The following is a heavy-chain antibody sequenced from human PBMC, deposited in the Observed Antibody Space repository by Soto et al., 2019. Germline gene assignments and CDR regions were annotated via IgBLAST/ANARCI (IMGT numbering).Heavy chain of an antibody. CDR2: IYPGDSDT. J-gene: IGHJ3*02. CDR1: GYSFTSYW. CDR3: ARLVGYCSSTSCEKDAFDI. Sequence: GESLKISCKGSGYSFTSYWIGWVRQMPGKGLEWMGIIYPGDSDTRYSPSFQGQVTISADKSISTAYLQWSSLKASDTAMYYCARLVGYCSSTSCEKDAFDIWGQGTMVTV. D-gene: IGHD2-2*01. V-gene: IGHV5-51*01.